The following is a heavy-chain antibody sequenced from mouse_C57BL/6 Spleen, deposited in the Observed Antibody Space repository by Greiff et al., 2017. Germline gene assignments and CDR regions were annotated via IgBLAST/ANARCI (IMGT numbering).Heavy chain of an antibody. J-gene: IGHJ2*01. CDR1: GFTFSSYG. CDR3: ARHGITTGYFDY. CDR2: ISSGGSYT. V-gene: IGHV5-6*01. Sequence: EVQLVESGGDLVKPGGSLKLSCAASGFTFSSYGMSWVRQTPDKRLEWVATISSGGSYTYYPDSVKGRFTISRDNAKNTLYLLMSSLKSEDTAMYYCARHGITTGYFDYWGQGTTLTVSS. D-gene: IGHD2-4*01.